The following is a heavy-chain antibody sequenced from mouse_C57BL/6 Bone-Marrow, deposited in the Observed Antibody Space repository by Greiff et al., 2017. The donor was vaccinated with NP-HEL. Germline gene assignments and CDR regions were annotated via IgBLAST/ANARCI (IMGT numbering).Heavy chain of an antibody. CDR1: GYSITSGYY. J-gene: IGHJ1*03. Sequence: EVKLLESGPGLVKPSQSLSLTCSVTGYSITSGYYWNWIRQFPGNKLEWKGYISYDGSNNYNPSLKNRISITRDTSKNQFFLKLNSVTTEDTATYYCARKRVLLWYFDVWGTGTTVTVSS. V-gene: IGHV3-6*01. CDR2: ISYDGSN. D-gene: IGHD1-1*01. CDR3: ARKRVLLWYFDV.